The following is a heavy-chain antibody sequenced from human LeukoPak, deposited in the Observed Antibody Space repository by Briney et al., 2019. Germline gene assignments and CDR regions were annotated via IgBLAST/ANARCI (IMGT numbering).Heavy chain of an antibody. CDR1: GFTVSSNY. V-gene: IGHV3-23*01. CDR2: ISGSGGST. J-gene: IGHJ4*02. D-gene: IGHD3-22*01. Sequence: SGGSLRLSCAASGFTVSSNYMSWVRQAPGKGLEWVSAISGSGGSTYYADSVKGRFTISRDNSKNTLYLQMNSLRAEDTAVYYCAKVPWGYYYDSSGLLQSGYWGQGTLVTVSS. CDR3: AKVPWGYYYDSSGLLQSGY.